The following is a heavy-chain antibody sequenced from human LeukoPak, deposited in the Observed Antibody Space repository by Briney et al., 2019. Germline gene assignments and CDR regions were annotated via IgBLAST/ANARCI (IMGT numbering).Heavy chain of an antibody. Sequence: GGSLRLSCAASGFTFSSYAMHWVRQAPGKGLEYVSAISSNGGSTYYANSVKGRFTISRDNSKNTLYLQMGSLRAEDMAVYYCARDGKRGYDFWSAPWEGAFDIWGQGTMVTVSS. CDR1: GFTFSSYA. CDR2: ISSNGGST. V-gene: IGHV3-64*01. CDR3: ARDGKRGYDFWSAPWEGAFDI. D-gene: IGHD3-3*01. J-gene: IGHJ3*02.